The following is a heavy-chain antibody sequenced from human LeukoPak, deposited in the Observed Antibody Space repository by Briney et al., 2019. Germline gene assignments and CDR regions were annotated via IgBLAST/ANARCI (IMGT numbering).Heavy chain of an antibody. CDR2: IYPGNSDT. V-gene: IGHV5-51*01. CDR3: VRQARRDSSGPDY. D-gene: IGHD3-22*01. CDR1: GYSFTSYW. J-gene: IGHJ4*02. Sequence: GESLKISCKGSGYSFTSYWIGWVRQMPGKGLEWMGIIYPGNSDTRYSPSFQGQVTISADKSISTAYLQWSSLEASDTAMYHCVRQARRDSSGPDYRGQGTLVTVSS.